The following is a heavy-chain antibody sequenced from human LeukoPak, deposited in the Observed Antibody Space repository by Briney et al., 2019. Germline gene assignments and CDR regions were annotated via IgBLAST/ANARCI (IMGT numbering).Heavy chain of an antibody. CDR1: GFIFDDYA. D-gene: IGHD2-2*01. CDR3: AKGGGYQLPYYFDY. Sequence: GGSLRLSCAASGFIFDDYAMHWVRQAPGKGLEWVSGISWNSGSIGYADSVKGRFTISRDNAKNSLYLQMNSLRAEDMALYYCAKGGGYQLPYYFDYWGQGTLVTVSS. CDR2: ISWNSGSI. V-gene: IGHV3-9*03. J-gene: IGHJ4*02.